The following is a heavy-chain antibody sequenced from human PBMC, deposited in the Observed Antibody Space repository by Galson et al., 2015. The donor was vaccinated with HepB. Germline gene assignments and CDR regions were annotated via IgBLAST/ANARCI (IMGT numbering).Heavy chain of an antibody. CDR1: GGTFSSYA. Sequence: SVKVSCKASGGTFSSYAINWVRQAPGQGLEWMGGIIPIFGTANYAQKFQGRVTITADKSTSTAYMELSSLRSEDTAVYYCARAPITIFGVVYYYYGLDVWGQGTTVTVSS. D-gene: IGHD3-3*01. J-gene: IGHJ6*02. CDR3: ARAPITIFGVVYYYYGLDV. V-gene: IGHV1-69*06. CDR2: IIPIFGTA.